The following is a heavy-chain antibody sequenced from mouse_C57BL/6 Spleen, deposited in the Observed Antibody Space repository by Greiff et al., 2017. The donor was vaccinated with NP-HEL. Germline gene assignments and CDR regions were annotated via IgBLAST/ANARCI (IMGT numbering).Heavy chain of an antibody. D-gene: IGHD2-2*01. Sequence: QVQLQQSGAELVRPGASVTLSCKASGYTFTDYEMHWVKQTPVHGLEWIGAIDPETGGTAYNQKFKGKAILTADKSSSTAYMELRSLTSEDSAVYYCTRGRLRRRWYFDVWGTGTTVTVSS. CDR1: GYTFTDYE. J-gene: IGHJ1*03. CDR3: TRGRLRRRWYFDV. V-gene: IGHV1-15*01. CDR2: IDPETGGT.